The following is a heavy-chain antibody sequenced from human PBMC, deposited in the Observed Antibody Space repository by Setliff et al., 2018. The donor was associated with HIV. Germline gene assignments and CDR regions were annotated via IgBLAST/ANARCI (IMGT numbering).Heavy chain of an antibody. J-gene: IGHJ4*02. Sequence: SETLSLPCAVSGGSISSNWWSWVRQSPGKGLEWIGEIYHSGSTHYNPSLQSRVTISVDKSKSQFSLKLNSVTAADTAVYYCGGNGYYSIDYWGQGTQVTVSS. D-gene: IGHD3-22*01. CDR3: GGNGYYSIDY. CDR2: IYHSGST. V-gene: IGHV4-4*02. CDR1: GGSISSNW.